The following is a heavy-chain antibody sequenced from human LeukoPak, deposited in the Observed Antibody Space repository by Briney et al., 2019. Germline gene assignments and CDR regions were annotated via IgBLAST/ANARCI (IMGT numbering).Heavy chain of an antibody. D-gene: IGHD3-9*01. V-gene: IGHV3-23*01. CDR2: ITGSGGNT. J-gene: IGHJ4*02. CDR1: GFTFSNYA. Sequence: AASLTLSCPASGFTFSNYAMSWVRQAPGNGLEWVSAITGSGGNTYYADSVKGRFTISRDNSKNTVFLQMKSLRAEDTAVYYCAKWGDYDVLTGYYVSDYWGQGTLVTVSS. CDR3: AKWGDYDVLTGYYVSDY.